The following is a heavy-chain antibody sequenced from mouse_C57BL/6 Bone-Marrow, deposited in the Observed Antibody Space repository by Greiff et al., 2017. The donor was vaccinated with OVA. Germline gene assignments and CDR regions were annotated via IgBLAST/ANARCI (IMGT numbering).Heavy chain of an antibody. J-gene: IGHJ4*01. V-gene: IGHV1-59*01. CDR1: GYTFTSYW. CDR3: ARRPVVAPYAMDY. D-gene: IGHD1-1*01. Sequence: VQLQQPGAELVRPGTSVKLSCKASGYTFTSYWMHWVKQRPGQGLEWIGVIDPSDSYTNYNQKFKGKATLTVDTSSSTAYMQLSSLTSEDSAVDYCARRPVVAPYAMDYWGQGTSVTVSS. CDR2: IDPSDSYT.